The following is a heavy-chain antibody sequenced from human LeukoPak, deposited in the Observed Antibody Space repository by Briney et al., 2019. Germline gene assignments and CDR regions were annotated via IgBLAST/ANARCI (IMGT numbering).Heavy chain of an antibody. CDR3: ARCRDYNFWSGSAVDY. D-gene: IGHD3-3*01. V-gene: IGHV3-30-3*01. CDR1: GFFFSSYA. CDR2: ISYDGVNT. J-gene: IGHJ4*02. Sequence: GGSLRLSCAASGFFFSSYAMHWVRQAPGKGLEWVAVISYDGVNTDYADSVMGRFTISRDNSKNTLYLQMDSLRAEDTAAYYCARCRDYNFWSGSAVDYWGQGTLVTVSS.